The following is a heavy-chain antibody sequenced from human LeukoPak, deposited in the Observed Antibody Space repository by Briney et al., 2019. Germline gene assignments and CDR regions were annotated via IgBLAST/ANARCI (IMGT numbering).Heavy chain of an antibody. CDR3: ESGGWPTFGGEDY. CDR1: GFTFSNAW. V-gene: IGHV3-15*01. J-gene: IGHJ4*02. Sequence: AGGSLRLSCAASGFTFSNAWMSWVRQAPGKGLEWVGRIKSKTDGGTTDYAAPVKGRFTISRDDSKNTLYLQMNSLKTEDTAVYYCESGGWPTFGGEDYWGQGTLVTVSS. CDR2: IKSKTDGGTT. D-gene: IGHD6-19*01.